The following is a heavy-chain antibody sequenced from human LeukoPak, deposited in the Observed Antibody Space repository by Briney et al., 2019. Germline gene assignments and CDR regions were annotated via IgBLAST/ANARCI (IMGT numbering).Heavy chain of an antibody. CDR2: ISGTGSRT. Sequence: PGGSLRLSCVASGFSFSDHHMTWIRQAPGKGLEWVSYISGTGSRTYYGDAGKGRFTISRDNAKRLVDLQMNSLRADDTAIYYCARSTVTAAGALDYWGQGILVTVSS. CDR3: ARSTVTAAGALDY. V-gene: IGHV3-11*01. J-gene: IGHJ4*02. D-gene: IGHD6-25*01. CDR1: GFSFSDHH.